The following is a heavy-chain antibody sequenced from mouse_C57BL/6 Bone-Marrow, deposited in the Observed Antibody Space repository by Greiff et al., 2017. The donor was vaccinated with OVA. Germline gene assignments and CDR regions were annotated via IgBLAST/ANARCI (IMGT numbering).Heavy chain of an antibody. Sequence: QVQLKESGAELVRPGTSVKMSCKASGYTFTNYWIGWAKQRPGHGLEWIGDIYSGGGYTNYNEKFKGKATLTADKSSSTAYMQFSSLTSEDSAIYYCAREDYFGYDHYAMDYWGQGTSVTVSS. CDR1: GYTFTNYW. CDR2: IYSGGGYT. CDR3: AREDYFGYDHYAMDY. J-gene: IGHJ4*01. D-gene: IGHD2-2*01. V-gene: IGHV1-63*01.